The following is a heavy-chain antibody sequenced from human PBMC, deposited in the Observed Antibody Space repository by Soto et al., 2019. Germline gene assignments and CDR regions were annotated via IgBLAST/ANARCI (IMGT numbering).Heavy chain of an antibody. Sequence: PSETLSLTCTVSGGSISSGDYYWSWIRQPPGKGLEWIGYIYYSGSTYYNPSLKSRVTISVDTSKNHFSLNLSSVTAAETAVYYCAGRYGVNFDYWGQGTLVTVSS. V-gene: IGHV4-30-4*01. CDR1: GGSISSGDYY. D-gene: IGHD1-20*01. CDR3: AGRYGVNFDY. CDR2: IYYSGST. J-gene: IGHJ4*02.